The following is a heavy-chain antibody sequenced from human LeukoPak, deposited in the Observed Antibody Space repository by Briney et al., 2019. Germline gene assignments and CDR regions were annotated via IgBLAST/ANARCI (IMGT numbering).Heavy chain of an antibody. D-gene: IGHD6-6*01. CDR3: ARSSSSTDY. CDR1: GDSFTSVTDY. V-gene: IGHV4-39*07. Sequence: SETLSLTCTVSGDSFTSVTDYWAWIRQPPGKGLEWIASGDYSGGTYYNPSLKSRVTISVDTSKNQFSLKLSSVTAADTAVYYCARSSSSTDYWGQGTLVTVSS. J-gene: IGHJ4*02. CDR2: GDYSGGT.